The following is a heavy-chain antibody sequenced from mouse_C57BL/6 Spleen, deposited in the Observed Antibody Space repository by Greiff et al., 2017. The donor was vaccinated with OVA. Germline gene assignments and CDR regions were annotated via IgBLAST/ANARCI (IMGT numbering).Heavy chain of an antibody. CDR2: IYPRSGNT. Sequence: VKLQQSGAELARPGASVKLSCKASGYTFTSYGISWVKQRTGQGLEWIGEIYPRSGNTYYNEKFKGKATLTADKSSSTEYMELLSLTSEDSAVYFYAREEGNEYYAKDCWGQGTTVTVSS. CDR1: GYTFTSYG. V-gene: IGHV1-81*01. D-gene: IGHD2-1*01. J-gene: IGHJ4*01. CDR3: AREEGNEYYAKDC.